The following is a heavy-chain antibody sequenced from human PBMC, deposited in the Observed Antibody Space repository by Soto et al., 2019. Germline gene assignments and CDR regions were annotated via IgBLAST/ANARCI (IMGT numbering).Heavy chain of an antibody. CDR1: GFTFTNYW. V-gene: IGHV3-74*01. CDR2: IDGVGTGT. CDR3: AKSYAPGYSYGYYFDY. J-gene: IGHJ4*02. Sequence: PGGSLRLSCAASGFTFTNYWMHWVRQVPGKGLVWVSRIDGVGTGTSYSDSVKGRFTISRDNSKNTLYLQMNSLRAEDTAVYYCAKSYAPGYSYGYYFDYWGQGTLVTVSS. D-gene: IGHD5-18*01.